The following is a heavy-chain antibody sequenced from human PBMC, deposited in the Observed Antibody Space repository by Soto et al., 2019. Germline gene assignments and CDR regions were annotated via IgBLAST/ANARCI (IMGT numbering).Heavy chain of an antibody. CDR1: GFTFSSYW. CDR3: ARDPTIVATRKDVYYDCGMDV. V-gene: IGHV3-7*01. Sequence: EVQLVESGGGLVQPGGSLRLSCAASGFTFSSYWMSWVRQAPGKGLEWVANIKQDGSEKYYVDSVKGRFTISRDNSKNSRYLKMNSLRTVDTAVNYCARDPTIVATRKDVYYDCGMDVWGQGTTVTVSS. D-gene: IGHD5-12*01. CDR2: IKQDGSEK. J-gene: IGHJ6*02.